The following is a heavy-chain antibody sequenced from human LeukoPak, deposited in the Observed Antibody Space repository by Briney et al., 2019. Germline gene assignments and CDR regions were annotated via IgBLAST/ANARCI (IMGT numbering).Heavy chain of an antibody. Sequence: SETLSLTCAVYGGSFSGYYWSWIRQPPGKGLEWIGEINHSGSTNYNPSLKSRVTISVDTSKNQSSLELSSVTAADTAVYYCAREGYSSYWGQGTLVTVSS. CDR2: INHSGST. CDR3: AREGYSSY. V-gene: IGHV4-34*01. J-gene: IGHJ4*02. CDR1: GGSFSGYY. D-gene: IGHD6-19*01.